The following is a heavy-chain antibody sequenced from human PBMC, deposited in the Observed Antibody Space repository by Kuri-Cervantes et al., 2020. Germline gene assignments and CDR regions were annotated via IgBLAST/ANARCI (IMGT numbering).Heavy chain of an antibody. J-gene: IGHJ3*02. Sequence: GGSLRLSCAASGFTFSSYDMHWVRRATGKGLEWVSAIGTAGDTYYPGSVKGRFTISRENAKNSLYLQMNSLRAEDTAVYYCARDHYDSSGYPWAGDAFDIWGQGTMVTVSS. CDR3: ARDHYDSSGYPWAGDAFDI. D-gene: IGHD3-22*01. CDR2: IGTAGDT. V-gene: IGHV3-13*01. CDR1: GFTFSSYD.